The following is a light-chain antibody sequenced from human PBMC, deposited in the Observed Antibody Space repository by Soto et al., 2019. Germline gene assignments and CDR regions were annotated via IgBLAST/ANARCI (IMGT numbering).Light chain of an antibody. CDR2: AAS. CDR1: QSISSF. V-gene: IGKV1-39*01. J-gene: IGKJ2*02. CDR3: QQSYSVPCT. Sequence: DIQMTQSPSSLSASVGDRVTITCRASQSISSFLNWYQQKPGKAPKPLIYAASSLQSGVPARFSGRGSGIDVTLTISSLQPEDFATYYCQQSYSVPCTFGQGTKLEIK.